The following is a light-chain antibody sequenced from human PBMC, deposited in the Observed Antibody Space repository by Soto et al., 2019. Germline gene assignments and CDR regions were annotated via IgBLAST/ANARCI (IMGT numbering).Light chain of an antibody. V-gene: IGKV1-39*01. J-gene: IGKJ1*01. CDR2: VAS. CDR1: QIVGNF. Sequence: DIQMTQSPSSLSASVGDRVTITCRASQIVGNFLNWYQQKPGLPPKCLIYVASNLQSGVRSRFSGSGSGTDFTLTISNLQPEDFATYYCQQSFITWTFGQGTKVEVK. CDR3: QQSFITWT.